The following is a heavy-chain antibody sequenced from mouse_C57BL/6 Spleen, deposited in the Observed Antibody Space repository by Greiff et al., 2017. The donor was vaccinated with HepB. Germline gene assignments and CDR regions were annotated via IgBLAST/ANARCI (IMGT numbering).Heavy chain of an antibody. CDR1: GFTFSDYG. Sequence: DVKLVESGGGLVKPGGSLKLSCAASGFTFSDYGMHWVRQAPEKGLEWVAYISSGSSTIYYADTVKGRFTISRDNAKNTLFLQMTSLRSEDTAMYYCARENYYGSSYGVDYWGQGTSVTVSS. CDR3: ARENYYGSSYGVDY. J-gene: IGHJ4*01. D-gene: IGHD1-1*01. V-gene: IGHV5-17*01. CDR2: ISSGSSTI.